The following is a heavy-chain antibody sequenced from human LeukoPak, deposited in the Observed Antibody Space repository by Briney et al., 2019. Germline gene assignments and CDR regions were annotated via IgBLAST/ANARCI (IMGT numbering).Heavy chain of an antibody. J-gene: IGHJ6*02. CDR2: ISFDGSIK. Sequence: GGSLRLSCAASGFDFGNFAMHWVRQAPGKGLEWLAIISFDGSIKLYVDSVKGRGTISRDNSKNTLSLQMNSLRPEDTAVYYCAKEMSGASTGPDDFVYAMDVWGQGTTVTVSS. V-gene: IGHV3-30*04. CDR1: GFDFGNFA. D-gene: IGHD1-26*01. CDR3: AKEMSGASTGPDDFVYAMDV.